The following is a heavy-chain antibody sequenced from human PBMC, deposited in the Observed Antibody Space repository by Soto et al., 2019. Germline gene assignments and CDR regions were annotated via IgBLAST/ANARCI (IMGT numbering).Heavy chain of an antibody. D-gene: IGHD2-2*01. CDR1: GFTFTSSA. CDR3: AAEYCSSTSCYEGGMDV. J-gene: IGHJ6*02. Sequence: QMQLVQSGPEVKKPGTSVKVSCKASGFTFTSSAMQWVRQARGQRLEWIGWIVVGSGNTNYAQKFQERVTITRDMSTSTAYMELSSLRSEDTAVYYCAAEYCSSTSCYEGGMDVWGPGTTVTVSS. V-gene: IGHV1-58*02. CDR2: IVVGSGNT.